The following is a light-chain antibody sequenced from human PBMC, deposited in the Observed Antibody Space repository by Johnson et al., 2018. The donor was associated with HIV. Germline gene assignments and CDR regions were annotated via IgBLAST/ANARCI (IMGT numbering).Light chain of an antibody. CDR1: SSNIGNNY. V-gene: IGLV1-51*01. CDR2: DNN. J-gene: IGLJ1*01. CDR3: GTWDSSLSAYV. Sequence: QAVLTQPPSVSAAPGQKVTISCSGSSSNIGNNYVSWYQQLPGTAPKLLIYDNNKRPSGIPDRLSGSKSGTSATLDITGLQTGDEADYYCGTWDSSLSAYVFGSGTKVTVL.